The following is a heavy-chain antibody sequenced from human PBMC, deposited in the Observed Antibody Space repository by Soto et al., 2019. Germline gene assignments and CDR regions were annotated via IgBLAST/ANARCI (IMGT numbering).Heavy chain of an antibody. CDR1: GGTFSSYA. Sequence: SVKVSCKASGGTFSSYAFSWVRQAPGQGLEWMGGIIPIFGRANYAQKFQGRVTITADASTSTGYMELSSLRPEDTAVYYCARDAGSFDYWGQGTLVTVSS. CDR3: ARDAGSFDY. V-gene: IGHV1-69*13. CDR2: IIPIFGRA. D-gene: IGHD3-10*01. J-gene: IGHJ4*02.